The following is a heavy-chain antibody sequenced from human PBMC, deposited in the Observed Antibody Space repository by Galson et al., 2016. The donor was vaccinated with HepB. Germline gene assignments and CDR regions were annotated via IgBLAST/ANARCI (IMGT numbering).Heavy chain of an antibody. CDR1: GFTLSDSY. D-gene: IGHD1-14*01. CDR2: SRNKANGFIT. Sequence: SLRLSCAASGFTLSDSYVDWVRQAPGKGLEWVARSRNKANGFITDYAASVKGRFTLSRDDSQNSVYLQMNSLKTEDTAVYCARAAGGFDLWGRGTLVTVSS. J-gene: IGHJ2*01. CDR3: ARAAGGFDL. V-gene: IGHV3-72*01.